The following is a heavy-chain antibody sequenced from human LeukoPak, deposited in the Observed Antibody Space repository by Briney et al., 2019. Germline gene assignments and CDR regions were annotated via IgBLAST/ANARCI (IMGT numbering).Heavy chain of an antibody. CDR2: ISYDGSNK. V-gene: IGHV3-30*18. J-gene: IGHJ1*01. CDR3: AKDGTYDSSGIEYFQH. D-gene: IGHD3-22*01. Sequence: GGSLRLSCAASGFTFSSYGMHWVRQAPGKGLEWVAVISYDGSNKYYADSVKGRFTISRDNSKNTLYLQMNSLRAEDTAVYYCAKDGTYDSSGIEYFQHWGQGTLVTVSS. CDR1: GFTFSSYG.